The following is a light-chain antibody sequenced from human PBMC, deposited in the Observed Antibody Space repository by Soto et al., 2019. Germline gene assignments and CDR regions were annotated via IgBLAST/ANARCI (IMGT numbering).Light chain of an antibody. Sequence: DIQMTQAPSSLSASVGDRVTITCRASQCIRNDLGWYQQKPGKAPKRLIYAASSLQSGVPSRFSGNGSGTEFTLTISSLQPDDFATYYCQQYNTYSTFGQGTRLEIK. CDR1: QCIRND. V-gene: IGKV1-17*01. CDR3: QQYNTYST. CDR2: AAS. J-gene: IGKJ5*01.